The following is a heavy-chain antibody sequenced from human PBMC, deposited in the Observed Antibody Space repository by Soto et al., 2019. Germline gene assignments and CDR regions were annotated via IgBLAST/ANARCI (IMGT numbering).Heavy chain of an antibody. Sequence: SGGSLRLSCAASGLTFSSHAMNWVRQAPGKGLEWVAIISYDGSTKYYADSVKDRFTISRDNAKNTVYLHLNSLRDEDTAVYFCASAQSSTVITSTHFDPWGQGTLVTVSS. D-gene: IGHD4-17*01. CDR1: GLTFSSHA. CDR2: ISYDGSTK. CDR3: ASAQSSTVITSTHFDP. V-gene: IGHV3-30-3*01. J-gene: IGHJ5*02.